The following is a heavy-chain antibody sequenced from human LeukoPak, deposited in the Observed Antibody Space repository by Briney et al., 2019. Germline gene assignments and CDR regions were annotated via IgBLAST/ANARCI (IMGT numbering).Heavy chain of an antibody. CDR1: GYTFTAYW. V-gene: IGHV5-51*01. CDR2: IYPGDSDT. Sequence: GESLKISCKGSGYTFTAYWIGWVRQKPGKGLEFMGMIYPGDSDTRYSPSFQGQVTMSADKSINTAYLQWRSLQASDTATYYCARYSSSSFHYWGQGTLVTVSS. J-gene: IGHJ4*02. D-gene: IGHD4-11*01. CDR3: ARYSSSSFHY.